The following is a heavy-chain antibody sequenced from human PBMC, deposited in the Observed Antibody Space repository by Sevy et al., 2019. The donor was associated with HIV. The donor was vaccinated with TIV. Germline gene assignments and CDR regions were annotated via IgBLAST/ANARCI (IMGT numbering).Heavy chain of an antibody. V-gene: IGHV5-51*01. CDR1: GYSFTHYW. CDR3: ARLNGFEPYSYDALDV. J-gene: IGHJ6*02. Sequence: GESLKISCEGSGYSFTHYWIAWVRQIPGKGLEWMGIIYPGDPAPTYSPSFQGRVTISADKSINIAYLQWSRLRASDTAIYYCARLNGFEPYSYDALDVWGQGTTVTVSS. D-gene: IGHD5-12*01. CDR2: IYPGDPAP.